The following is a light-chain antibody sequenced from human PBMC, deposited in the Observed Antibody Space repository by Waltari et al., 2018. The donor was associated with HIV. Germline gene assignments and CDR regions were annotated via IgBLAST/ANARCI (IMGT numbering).Light chain of an antibody. CDR1: QTIDHY. CDR3: QQSYSFPYT. V-gene: IGKV1-39*01. Sequence: DIQMPQSPTSQSACGGDRSTIPCRPSQTIDHYLNWYQQKPGKAPKLLIYAASGLRSGIPSRFIGGGSGPDFTLTIDSLQPEDFATYSCQQSYSFPYTFGQGTNLEI. J-gene: IGKJ2*01. CDR2: AAS.